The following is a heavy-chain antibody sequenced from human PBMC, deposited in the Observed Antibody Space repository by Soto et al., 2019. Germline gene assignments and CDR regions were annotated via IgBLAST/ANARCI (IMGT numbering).Heavy chain of an antibody. CDR3: ARTGGSGSYYSYYYYYGMDV. CDR1: GGSFSGYY. J-gene: IGHJ6*02. V-gene: IGHV4-34*01. CDR2: INHSGST. D-gene: IGHD3-10*01. Sequence: SETLSLTCAVYGGSFSGYYWSWIRQPPGKGLEWIREINHSGSTTYNPSLKSRVTISVDTSKNQFSLKLSSVTAADTAVYYCARTGGSGSYYSYYYYYGMDVWGQGTTVTDSS.